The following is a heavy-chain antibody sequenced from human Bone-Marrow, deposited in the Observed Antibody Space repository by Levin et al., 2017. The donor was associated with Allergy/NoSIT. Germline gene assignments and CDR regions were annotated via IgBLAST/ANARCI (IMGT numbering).Heavy chain of an antibody. CDR2: ISGSGSSI. V-gene: IGHV3-11*01. CDR3: AREYCSGDTCNYFAMDV. CDR1: GFTFSDYY. J-gene: IGHJ6*02. D-gene: IGHD2-15*01. Sequence: KPGGSLRLSCAASGFTFSDYYMNWIRQAPGKGLEWVSFISGSGSSINYADSVRGRFTISRDNAKNSVYLQMNTLKAEDTAVYFCAREYCSGDTCNYFAMDVWGQGTTVTVSS.